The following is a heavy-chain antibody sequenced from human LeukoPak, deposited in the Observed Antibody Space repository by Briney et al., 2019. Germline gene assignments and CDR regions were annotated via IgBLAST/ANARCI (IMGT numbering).Heavy chain of an antibody. Sequence: GGSLRLSCAASGFIVSGNDMSWVRQAPGKGLEWVSVIYNGGSAYYADSVKGRFTISRDNSKNTLYLQMNSLRAEDTAVYYCANAGRDSSSTISCGMDVWGQGTTVTVSS. CDR3: ANAGRDSSSTISCGMDV. D-gene: IGHD6-13*01. V-gene: IGHV3-53*05. CDR2: IYNGGSA. J-gene: IGHJ6*02. CDR1: GFIVSGND.